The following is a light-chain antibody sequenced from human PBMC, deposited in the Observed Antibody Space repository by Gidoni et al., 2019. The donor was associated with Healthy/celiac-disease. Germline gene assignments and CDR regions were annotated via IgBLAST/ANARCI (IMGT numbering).Light chain of an antibody. J-gene: IGKJ2*01. CDR1: QSVSSN. CDR3: QQYNNWPPYT. V-gene: IGKV3-15*01. CDR2: GAS. Sequence: EILRTQCPATLSVSPGERATLSCRARQSVSSNLAWYQQKPGQAPRLLIYGASTRATGIPARFSVSGSGTEFTLTISSLQSEDFAVYYCQQYNNWPPYTFGQGTKLEIK.